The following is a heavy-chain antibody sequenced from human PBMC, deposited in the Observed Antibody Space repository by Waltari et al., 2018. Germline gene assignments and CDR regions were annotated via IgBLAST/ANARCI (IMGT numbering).Heavy chain of an antibody. J-gene: IGHJ3*02. Sequence: EVQLVESGGGLVQPGRSLRLSCAASGFTFDDYAMHWVRQAPGKGLEWVSGISWNSGSIGYADSVKGRFTISRDNAKNSLYLQMNSLRAEDTALYYCAKDSGGRWELLRYGAFDIWGQGTMVTVSS. CDR2: ISWNSGSI. D-gene: IGHD1-26*01. CDR1: GFTFDDYA. CDR3: AKDSGGRWELLRYGAFDI. V-gene: IGHV3-9*01.